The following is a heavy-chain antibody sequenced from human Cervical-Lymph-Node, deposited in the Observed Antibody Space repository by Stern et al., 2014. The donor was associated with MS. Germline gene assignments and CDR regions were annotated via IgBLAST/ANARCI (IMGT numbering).Heavy chain of an antibody. CDR3: ARSLRSVVVTALTGYYFDY. J-gene: IGHJ4*02. CDR1: GGTFSIYT. CDR2: IIPIFGTA. D-gene: IGHD2-21*02. V-gene: IGHV1-69*01. Sequence: QVQLVQSGAEVKKPGSSVNVSCKASGGTFSIYTISWVRQAPGQGLEWMGGIIPIFGTANYAQKFQGRVTITADESTSTAYMELSSRRSEDTAVYYCARSLRSVVVTALTGYYFDYWGQGTLVTVSS.